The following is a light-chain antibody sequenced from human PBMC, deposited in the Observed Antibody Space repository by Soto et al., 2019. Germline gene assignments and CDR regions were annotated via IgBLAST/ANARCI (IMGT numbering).Light chain of an antibody. CDR1: QSISSY. J-gene: IGKJ3*01. V-gene: IGKV1-39*01. CDR3: QQSYSTPIFT. Sequence: DIQMTQSPSSLSASVGDRVTITCRASQSISSYLNWYQQKPVKAPKLLLYAASSLQSGVPSRFSGSGSGTDFTLTISSLQPEDFATYYCQQSYSTPIFTFGPGTKVDIK. CDR2: AAS.